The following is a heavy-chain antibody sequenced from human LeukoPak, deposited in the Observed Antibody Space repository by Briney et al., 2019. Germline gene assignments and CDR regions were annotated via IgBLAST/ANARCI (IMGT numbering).Heavy chain of an antibody. CDR3: ARWEGGSSYDFDY. J-gene: IGHJ4*02. V-gene: IGHV4-34*01. Sequence: PSETRSPACAVYGGSFSGYYWSWIRQPPGKGLEWIGEINHRGSTNYNPSHKNRVTVSVDTSKNQFSLKLSSVTAADTAVYYCARWEGGSSYDFDYWGQGTLVTVSS. D-gene: IGHD1-26*01. CDR1: GGSFSGYY. CDR2: INHRGST.